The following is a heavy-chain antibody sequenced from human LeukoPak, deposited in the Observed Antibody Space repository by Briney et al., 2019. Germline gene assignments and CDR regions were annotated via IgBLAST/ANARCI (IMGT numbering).Heavy chain of an antibody. CDR1: GFTFSSYA. CDR2: ISGSGGST. CDR3: AKAEAGSWLSYLHFDY. Sequence: TGGSLRLSCAASGFTFSSYAMSWVRQAPGKGLEWVSAISGSGGSTYYADSVKGRFTISRDNSKNTLYLQMNSLRAEDTAVYYCAKAEAGSWLSYLHFDYWGQGTLVTVSS. D-gene: IGHD6-13*01. J-gene: IGHJ4*02. V-gene: IGHV3-23*01.